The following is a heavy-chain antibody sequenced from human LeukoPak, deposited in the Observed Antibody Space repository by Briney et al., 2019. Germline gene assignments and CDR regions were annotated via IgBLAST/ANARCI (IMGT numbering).Heavy chain of an antibody. V-gene: IGHV4-39*01. CDR2: FYYSGNT. Sequence: SETLSLTCAVSGGSISSSSYQWGWIRQPPGKGLEWIVSFYYSGNTYYSPSLNSRVTVSVDPTKTLYSLNQTSRTAADTAVYYCARISIAIVPAYFDYWGQGTLVTVSS. J-gene: IGHJ4*02. CDR3: ARISIAIVPAYFDY. CDR1: GGSISSSSYQ. D-gene: IGHD2-2*01.